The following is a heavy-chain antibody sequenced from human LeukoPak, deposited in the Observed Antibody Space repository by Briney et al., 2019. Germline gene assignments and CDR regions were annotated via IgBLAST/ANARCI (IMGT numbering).Heavy chain of an antibody. J-gene: IGHJ3*02. CDR2: ISSNGGST. CDR1: GFTFSSYA. CDR3: ARELTGDFPI. D-gene: IGHD7-27*01. Sequence: GGSLRLSCAASGFTFSSYAMHWVRQAPGKGLEYVSAISSNGGSTYYANSVKGRFTISRDNSKNTLYLQMGSLRAEDMAVYYCARELTGDFPIWGQGTMVTVSP. V-gene: IGHV3-64*01.